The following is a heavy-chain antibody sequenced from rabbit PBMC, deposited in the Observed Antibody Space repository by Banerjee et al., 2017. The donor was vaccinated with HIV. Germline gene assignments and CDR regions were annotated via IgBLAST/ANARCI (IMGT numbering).Heavy chain of an antibody. V-gene: IGHV1S40*01. CDR2: CSSGST. J-gene: IGHJ4*01. Sequence: QSLEESWGDLVKPGASLTLPCTASGFSSSSSYYMCWVRQAAGKGLEWIAGCSSGSTDYASWAKGRFTLSKASSTTVTLQMTSLTAADTATYFCARDRDDGHTKYASNLWGPGTLVTVS. CDR3: ARDRDDGHTKYASNL. CDR1: GFSSSSSYY. D-gene: IGHD6-1*01.